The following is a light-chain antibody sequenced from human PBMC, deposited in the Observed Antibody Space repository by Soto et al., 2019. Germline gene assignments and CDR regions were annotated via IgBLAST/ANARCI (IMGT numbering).Light chain of an antibody. J-gene: IGKJ1*01. V-gene: IGKV3-15*01. CDR3: QQYNNWPPRGT. CDR2: GAS. Sequence: EIVMTQSPATLSVSPGERATLSCRASQSVTSNLAWYQQKPGQAPRLLIYGASTMATGIPARFSGSGSGTEFTLTNISLQSKDFAVYYCQQYNNWPPRGTFGQGTKVEIK. CDR1: QSVTSN.